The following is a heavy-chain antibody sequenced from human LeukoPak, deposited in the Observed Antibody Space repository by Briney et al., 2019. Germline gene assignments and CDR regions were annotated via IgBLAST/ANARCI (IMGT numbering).Heavy chain of an antibody. D-gene: IGHD3-10*01. V-gene: IGHV4-59*01. CDR1: GGSISSYY. Sequence: SETLSLTCTVSGGSISSYYWSWIRQPPGKGLEWIGYIYYSGSTNYNPSLKSRVTISVDTSKNQFSLKLSSVTAADTAVYYCARAHYGSGSSKFDYWGQGTPVTVSS. CDR3: ARAHYGSGSSKFDY. CDR2: IYYSGST. J-gene: IGHJ4*02.